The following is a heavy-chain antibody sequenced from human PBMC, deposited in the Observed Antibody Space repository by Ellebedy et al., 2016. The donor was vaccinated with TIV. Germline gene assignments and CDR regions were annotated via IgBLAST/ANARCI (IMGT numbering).Heavy chain of an antibody. CDR1: GFPFSTSA. CDR3: ARLRGSGSYPGIDSHIDS. J-gene: IGHJ4*02. V-gene: IGHV3-64*02. CDR2: IDYNGNST. D-gene: IGHD3-10*01. Sequence: GESLKISCAASGFPFSTSAMHWVRQAPGRGLEYVSAIDYNGNSTSYADSVKGRFTISRDNSKTTLFLQMDSVRAEDTALYYCARLRGSGSYPGIDSHIDSWGQGALVTVSS.